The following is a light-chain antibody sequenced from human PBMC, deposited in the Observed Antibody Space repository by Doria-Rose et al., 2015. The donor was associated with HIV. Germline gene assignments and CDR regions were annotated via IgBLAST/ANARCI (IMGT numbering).Light chain of an antibody. Sequence: TGTSSNVGGYNYVSWYQHHPGKAPKLMIYDVSKRPSGVPDRFSGSKSGNTASLTISGLQAEDEADYYCCSYAGSYSYVLFGGGTKLTVL. J-gene: IGLJ2*01. V-gene: IGLV2-11*01. CDR3: CSYAGSYSYVL. CDR1: SSNVGGYNY. CDR2: DVS.